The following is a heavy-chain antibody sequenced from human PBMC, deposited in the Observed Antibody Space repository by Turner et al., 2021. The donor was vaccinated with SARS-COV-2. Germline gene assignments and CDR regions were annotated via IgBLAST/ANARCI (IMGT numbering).Heavy chain of an antibody. CDR3: AKAGGIFADWSWLDA. J-gene: IGHJ6*02. CDR1: GFNFRKYA. V-gene: IGHV3-23*01. D-gene: IGHD3-3*01. Sequence: EVQLLESGGGLVQPGGSLRLSCVASGFNFRKYAMSWVRQGPGKGLEWVSSITGGGDAIIYADSVRGRFTISRDNSKSTLHLQMNSLSAEDTAVYHCAKAGGIFADWSWLDAWGQGSTVTVSS. CDR2: ITGGGDAI.